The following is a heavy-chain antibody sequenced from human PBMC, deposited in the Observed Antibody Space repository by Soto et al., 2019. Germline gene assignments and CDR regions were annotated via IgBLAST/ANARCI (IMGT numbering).Heavy chain of an antibody. CDR2: ISYDGSNK. D-gene: IGHD5-18*01. J-gene: IGHJ4*02. V-gene: IGHV3-30-3*01. CDR1: GFTFSSYA. CDR3: ARGIIQLPFDY. Sequence: QVQLVESGGGVVQPGRSLRLSCAASGFTFSSYAMHWVRQAPGKGLEWVAVISYDGSNKYYADSVKGRFTISRDNSKNTLYRQMNSLRAEDTAVYYCARGIIQLPFDYWGQGTLVTVSS.